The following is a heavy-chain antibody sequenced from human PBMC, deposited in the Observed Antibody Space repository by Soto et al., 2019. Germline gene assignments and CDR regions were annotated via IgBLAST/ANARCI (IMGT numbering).Heavy chain of an antibody. V-gene: IGHV4-31*03. Sequence: QVQRQESGPGLVKPSQTLSLTCTVSGGSISTGGYYWSWIRQHPGKGLEWIGYIYYSGSTYYNPSLKSRVTISVDTSKNQFSLKLSSVTAADTAVYYCARWTTVITSDAFDIWGRGTMVTVSS. J-gene: IGHJ3*02. CDR3: ARWTTVITSDAFDI. CDR2: IYYSGST. CDR1: GGSISTGGYY. D-gene: IGHD4-17*01.